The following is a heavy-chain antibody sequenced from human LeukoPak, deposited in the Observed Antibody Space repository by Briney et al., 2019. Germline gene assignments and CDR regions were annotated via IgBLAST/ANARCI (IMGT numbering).Heavy chain of an antibody. CDR2: INQDGTEK. CDR1: GFSFTTYW. J-gene: IGHJ4*02. CDR3: ARDVGPYDSSGYYYRY. Sequence: GESLRLSCAASGFSFTTYWMSWVRQAQGKGLEWVANINQDGTEKYYVESVRGRFTISRDNGKNSLYLQMNSPRVEDTAVYYCARDVGPYDSSGYYYRYWGQGTLVTVSS. V-gene: IGHV3-7*01. D-gene: IGHD3-22*01.